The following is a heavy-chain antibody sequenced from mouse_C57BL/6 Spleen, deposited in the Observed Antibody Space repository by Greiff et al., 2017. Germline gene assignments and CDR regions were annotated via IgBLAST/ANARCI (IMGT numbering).Heavy chain of an antibody. CDR3: TSHLGPYYFDY. Sequence: DVQLQESGAELVRPGASVKLSCTASGFNIKDAYMHWVKQRPEQGLEWIGWIDPENGDTEYASKFQGKATITADTSSNTAYLQLSSLTSEDTAVYYCTSHLGPYYFDYWGQGATRTVSS. J-gene: IGHJ2*01. D-gene: IGHD4-1*01. CDR2: IDPENGDT. CDR1: GFNIKDAY. V-gene: IGHV14-4*01.